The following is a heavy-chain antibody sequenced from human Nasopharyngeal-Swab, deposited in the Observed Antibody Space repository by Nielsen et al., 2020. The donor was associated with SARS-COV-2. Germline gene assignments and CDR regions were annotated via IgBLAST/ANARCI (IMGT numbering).Heavy chain of an antibody. V-gene: IGHV1-69*13. Sequence: SVKVSCKTSGGTLTTYSIAWVRQAPGQGLEWMGRIFPLYGPVDYAQRFQGRVTITADESTNTAHTELSSLRSEDTAMYYCARGIEYSSSSWFEYWGQGTLVTVSS. J-gene: IGHJ4*02. D-gene: IGHD6-6*01. CDR3: ARGIEYSSSSWFEY. CDR1: GGTLTTYS. CDR2: IFPLYGPV.